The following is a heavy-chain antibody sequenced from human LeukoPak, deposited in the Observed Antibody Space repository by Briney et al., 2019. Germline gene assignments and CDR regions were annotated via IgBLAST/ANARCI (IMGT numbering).Heavy chain of an antibody. CDR1: GFTFRSYW. J-gene: IGHJ4*02. CDR3: ARDYHYCSSTSCYYDY. CDR2: ISSSSSYI. V-gene: IGHV3-21*01. Sequence: PGGSLRLSCAASGFTFRSYWKSWVRQAPGKGLEWVSSISSSSSYIYYADSVKGRFTISRDNAKNSLYLQMNSLRAEDTAVYYCARDYHYCSSTSCYYDYWGQGTLVTVSS. D-gene: IGHD2-2*01.